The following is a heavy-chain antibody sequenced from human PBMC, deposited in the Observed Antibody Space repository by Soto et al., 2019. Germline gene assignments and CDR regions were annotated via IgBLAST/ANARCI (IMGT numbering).Heavy chain of an antibody. V-gene: IGHV4-61*01. CDR2: IYYSGST. CDR3: ARGSTQLVAIDY. D-gene: IGHD6-13*01. J-gene: IGHJ4*02. Sequence: SETLSLTCTVSGGSVSSGSYYWSWIRQPPGKGLEWIGYIYYSGSTNYNPSLKCRVTISVDTSKNQFSLKLSSVTAADTAVYYCARGSTQLVAIDYWGQGTLVTVPS. CDR1: GGSVSSGSYY.